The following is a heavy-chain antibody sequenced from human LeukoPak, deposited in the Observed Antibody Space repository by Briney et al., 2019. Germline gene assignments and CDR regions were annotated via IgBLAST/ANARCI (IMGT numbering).Heavy chain of an antibody. CDR1: GGSISSYY. J-gene: IGHJ4*02. CDR3: AGHHPRNTVDF. D-gene: IGHD2-8*02. CDR2: ISDIGSI. Sequence: SETLSLTCTVSGGSISSYYWSWIRQPPGKGLEWIAYISDIGSINYNPSLKSRVTISLETSKDQFSLKLSSVTAADTAVYYCAGHHPRNTVDFWGQGTLVTVSS. V-gene: IGHV4-59*08.